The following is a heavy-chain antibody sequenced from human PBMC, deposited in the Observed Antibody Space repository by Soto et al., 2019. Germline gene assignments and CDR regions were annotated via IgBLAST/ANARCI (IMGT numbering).Heavy chain of an antibody. CDR3: ATTTYYYDSSGYYSSWFDP. CDR1: GGSISSGGYY. J-gene: IGHJ5*02. CDR2: IYYSGST. D-gene: IGHD3-22*01. V-gene: IGHV4-31*03. Sequence: QVQLQESGPGLVKPSQTLSLTCTVSGGSISSGGYYWSWIRQHPGKGLAWIGYIYYSGSTYYNPSLKSRVTISVDTSKNPFSLKLSSVTAAYTAVYYCATTTYYYDSSGYYSSWFDPWGQGTLVTVSS.